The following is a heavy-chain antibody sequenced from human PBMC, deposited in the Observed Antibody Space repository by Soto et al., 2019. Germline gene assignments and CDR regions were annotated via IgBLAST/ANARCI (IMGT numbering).Heavy chain of an antibody. Sequence: PSETLSLTCTFSGGSVISGGYYWSWIRQHPGTGLEWIGYIYYSGTTYFNPSLKSRASISLDTSKNEFSLKLTSVTAADTAVYYCARRALPQCINGVCYKDGFWDYWGQGALVTVLL. CDR2: IYYSGTT. V-gene: IGHV4-31*03. CDR3: ARRALPQCINGVCYKDGFWDY. J-gene: IGHJ4*02. D-gene: IGHD2-8*01. CDR1: GGSVISGGYY.